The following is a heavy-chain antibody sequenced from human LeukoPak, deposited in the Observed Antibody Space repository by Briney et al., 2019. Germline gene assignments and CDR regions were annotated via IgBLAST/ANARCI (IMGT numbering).Heavy chain of an antibody. D-gene: IGHD3-10*01. J-gene: IGHJ4*02. V-gene: IGHV3-11*06. CDR2: ISSSSSYT. CDR3: ARVAPYGSKYYFDY. CDR1: GFTFSDYY. Sequence: PGGSLRPSCAASGFTFSDYYMSWIRQAPGKGLEWVSYISSSSSYTNYADSVKGRFTISRDNAKNSLYLQMNSLRAEDTAVYYCARVAPYGSKYYFDYWGQGTLVTVSS.